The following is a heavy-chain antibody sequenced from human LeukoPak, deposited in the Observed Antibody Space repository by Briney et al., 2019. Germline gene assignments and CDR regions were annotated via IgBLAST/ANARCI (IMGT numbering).Heavy chain of an antibody. CDR3: ARKQNRVRGVSDFDY. J-gene: IGHJ4*02. Sequence: GGSLRLSCTASGFAFSHHNMNWVRQAPGKGLEWVASISSSSNYIYYSDSVKGRLTISRDNAKNSLFLQMNGLRAEDTVVYYCARKQNRVRGVSDFDYWGQGTLVTVSS. V-gene: IGHV3-21*01. D-gene: IGHD3-10*01. CDR1: GFAFSHHN. CDR2: ISSSSNYI.